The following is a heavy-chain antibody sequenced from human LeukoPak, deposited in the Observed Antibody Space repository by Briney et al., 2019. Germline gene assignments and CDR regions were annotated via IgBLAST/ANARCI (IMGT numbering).Heavy chain of an antibody. V-gene: IGHV3-48*04. CDR3: ARDRIAAAWLNAFDI. Sequence: GGSLRLSCAASGFTFSSYSMNWVRQAPGKGLEWVSYINTGSSTMYYADSVKGRFTISRDNAKNSLYLQMNSLRAEDTAVYYCARDRIAAAWLNAFDIWGQGTMVTVSS. CDR1: GFTFSSYS. CDR2: INTGSSTM. J-gene: IGHJ3*02. D-gene: IGHD6-13*01.